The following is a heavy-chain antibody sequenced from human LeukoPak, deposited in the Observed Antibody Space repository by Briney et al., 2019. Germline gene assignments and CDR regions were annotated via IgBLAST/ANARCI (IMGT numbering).Heavy chain of an antibody. CDR2: IWYDGSNK. D-gene: IGHD2-2*01. V-gene: IGHV3-33*01. J-gene: IGHJ6*02. Sequence: GGSLRLSCAASGFTFSSYGMHWVRQAPGKGLEWVAVIWYDGSNKYYAGSVKGRFTISRDNSKNTLYLQMNSLRAEDTAVYYCARDMHYYYGMDVWGQGTTVTVSS. CDR3: ARDMHYYYGMDV. CDR1: GFTFSSYG.